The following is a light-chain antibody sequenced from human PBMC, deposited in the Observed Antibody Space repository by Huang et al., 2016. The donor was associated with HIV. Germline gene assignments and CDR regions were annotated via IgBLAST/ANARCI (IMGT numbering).Light chain of an antibody. CDR2: GSS. J-gene: IGKJ4*01. CDR3: HQYNNWLLS. CDR1: RSVSTN. Sequence: EIVMTQSPATLSVSPGERVTLSCRANRSVSTNLAWYQQRPGQAPRLLIYGSSTRAPGIPARFSGSGSETDFSLTISSLQSEDCALYYCHQYNNWLLSFGGGTRVDI. V-gene: IGKV3-15*01.